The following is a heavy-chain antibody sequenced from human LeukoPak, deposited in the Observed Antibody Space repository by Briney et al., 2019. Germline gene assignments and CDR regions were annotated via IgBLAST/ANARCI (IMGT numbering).Heavy chain of an antibody. Sequence: PGGSLRLSCAASGFTFSTYWMNWVRQAPGKGLEWVANIKGDGSEKYYVDSVKGRFTISRDNAKNSLDLQMNSLRAEDTAVYYCAREREYSSSIDPWGQGTLVTVSS. D-gene: IGHD6-13*01. J-gene: IGHJ5*02. V-gene: IGHV3-7*05. CDR1: GFTFSTYW. CDR2: IKGDGSEK. CDR3: AREREYSSSIDP.